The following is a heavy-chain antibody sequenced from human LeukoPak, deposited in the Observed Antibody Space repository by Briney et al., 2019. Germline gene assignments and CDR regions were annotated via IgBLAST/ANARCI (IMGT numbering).Heavy chain of an antibody. CDR3: ARQITDAFDI. Sequence: SETLSLTCTDSGGSISSYYWSWIRQPPGKGLEWIGYIYTGGSTNYNPSLKSRVTISVDTSKNQFSLKLSSVTAADTAVYYCARQITDAFDIWGQGTMVTVSS. J-gene: IGHJ3*02. CDR1: GGSISSYY. V-gene: IGHV4-4*09. CDR2: IYTGGST.